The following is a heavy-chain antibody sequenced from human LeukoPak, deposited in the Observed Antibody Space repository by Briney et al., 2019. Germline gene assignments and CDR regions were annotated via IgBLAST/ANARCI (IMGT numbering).Heavy chain of an antibody. CDR2: IYYTGST. CDR1: GGSISSSSYF. J-gene: IGHJ4*02. Sequence: SETLSLTCSVSGGSISSSSYFWGWIRQPPGKGLEWIGSIYYTGSTYYNPSLKSRATISVDTSKNQFSLNLSSVTAADTAVYYCARHTSSSMDYWGQGTLVTVSS. V-gene: IGHV4-39*01. D-gene: IGHD6-6*01. CDR3: ARHTSSSMDY.